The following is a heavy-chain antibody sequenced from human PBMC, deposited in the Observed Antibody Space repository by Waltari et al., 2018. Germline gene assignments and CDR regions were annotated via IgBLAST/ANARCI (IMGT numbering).Heavy chain of an antibody. V-gene: IGHV1-8*03. Sequence: QVQLVQSGAEVTKPGASVQVSCKASGYTFTTYDINWVRQPTRQGLEWMGWMNPNSGNTGYAQKFQGRVTITRNTSISTAYMELSSLRSEDTAVYYCARVRPSSHPYYYYYMDVWGKGTTVTISS. CDR2: MNPNSGNT. J-gene: IGHJ6*03. CDR1: GYTFTTYD. CDR3: ARVRPSSHPYYYYYMDV.